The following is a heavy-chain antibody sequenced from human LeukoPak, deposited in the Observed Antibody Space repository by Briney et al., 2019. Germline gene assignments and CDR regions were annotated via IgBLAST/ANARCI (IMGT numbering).Heavy chain of an antibody. CDR2: IYYSGST. D-gene: IGHD1-26*01. J-gene: IGHJ6*02. V-gene: IGHV4-39*07. CDR1: GGSISSSSYY. CDR3: ARSGSYSWLDV. Sequence: SETLSLTCTVSGGSISSSSYYWGWIRQPPGKGLEWIGSIYYSGSTYYNPSLKSRVTISVDTSKNQFSLKLSSVTAADTAVYYCARSGSYSWLDVWGQGTTVTVSS.